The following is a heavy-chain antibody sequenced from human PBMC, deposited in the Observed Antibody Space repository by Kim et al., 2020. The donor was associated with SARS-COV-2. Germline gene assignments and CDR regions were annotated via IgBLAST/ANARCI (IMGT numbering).Heavy chain of an antibody. Sequence: SQTLSLTCAISGDSVSSNSAAWNWIRQSPSRGLEWLGRTYYRSKWYNDYAVSVKSRITINPDTSKNQFSLQLNSVTPEDTAVYYCARRGEGVYSSSWNLYGMDVWGQGTTVTVSS. V-gene: IGHV6-1*01. CDR2: TYYRSKWYN. D-gene: IGHD6-13*01. J-gene: IGHJ6*02. CDR1: GDSVSSNSAA. CDR3: ARRGEGVYSSSWNLYGMDV.